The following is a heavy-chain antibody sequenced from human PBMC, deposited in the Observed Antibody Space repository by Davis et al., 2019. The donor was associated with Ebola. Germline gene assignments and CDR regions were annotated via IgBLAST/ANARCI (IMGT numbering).Heavy chain of an antibody. Sequence: GSLRLSCTVSGGSITPYHWSCIRQPPGKGPEWIGSTYYSGSAYYNPSLKSRVTISVDTSKNQFSLKLSSVTAADTAVYYCARDYGDYADAFDIWGQGTMVTVSS. CDR1: GGSITPYH. V-gene: IGHV4-59*01. CDR3: ARDYGDYADAFDI. J-gene: IGHJ3*02. D-gene: IGHD4-17*01. CDR2: TYYSGSA.